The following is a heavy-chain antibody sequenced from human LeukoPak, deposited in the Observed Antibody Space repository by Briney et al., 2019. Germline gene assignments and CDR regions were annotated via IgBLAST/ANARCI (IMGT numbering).Heavy chain of an antibody. J-gene: IGHJ4*02. CDR2: IYYSGST. V-gene: IGHV4-59*01. CDR1: GGSISSYY. D-gene: IGHD6-6*01. Sequence: ASETLSLTCTVSGGSISSYYWSWIRQPPGKGLEWIGYIYYSGSTNYNPSLKSRVTISVDTSKNQFSLKLSSVTAADTAVYYCARKTLEYSSSPSPTYYFDYWGQGTLVTVSS. CDR3: ARKTLEYSSSPSPTYYFDY.